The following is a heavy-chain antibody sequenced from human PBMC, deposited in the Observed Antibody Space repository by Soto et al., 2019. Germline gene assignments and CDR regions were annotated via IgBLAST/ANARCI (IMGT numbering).Heavy chain of an antibody. CDR3: ANMDYGDYGTGAFDI. Sequence: EVQLVESGGGLVQPGGSLRLSCAASGFTFRSYWMSWVRQTPGKGLEWVANIKQDGSENYYVDSVKGRFTISRDNAENSLYLQMKSLRVDDTAVYYCANMDYGDYGTGAFDIWGQGTMVTVSS. J-gene: IGHJ3*02. CDR1: GFTFRSYW. V-gene: IGHV3-7*01. D-gene: IGHD4-17*01. CDR2: IKQDGSEN.